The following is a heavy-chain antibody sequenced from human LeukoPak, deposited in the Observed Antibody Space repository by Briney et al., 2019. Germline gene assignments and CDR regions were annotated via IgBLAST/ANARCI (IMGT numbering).Heavy chain of an antibody. D-gene: IGHD4-23*01. Sequence: ASVKVSCKASGYAFINYGFSWVRQAPGQGLEWMGWISAYNGYTDYAQKFQFRVTMTTDTSTSTAYMELRSLRSDDTAVYYCARDKAVTTEVTQHFQHWGQGTLVTVSS. J-gene: IGHJ1*01. CDR3: ARDKAVTTEVTQHFQH. CDR2: ISAYNGYT. CDR1: GYAFINYG. V-gene: IGHV1-18*01.